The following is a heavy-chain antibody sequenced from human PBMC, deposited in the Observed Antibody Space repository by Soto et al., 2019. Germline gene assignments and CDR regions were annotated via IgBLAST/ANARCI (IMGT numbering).Heavy chain of an antibody. V-gene: IGHV1-69*06. CDR3: ARGVYGSGNYYTGPSAFDL. D-gene: IGHD3-10*01. CDR2: TIPVFNTA. CDR1: GCTFSAHG. J-gene: IGHJ3*01. Sequence: QVQLEQSGAEVKKPGSSVKVSCKASGCTFSAHGVAWLRQAPGQGLEWMGGTIPVFNTAKYAQKFQGRVTVTADKFTNIAYMEMSSLRSEDTAFYFCARGVYGSGNYYTGPSAFDLWGQGTMVIVSS.